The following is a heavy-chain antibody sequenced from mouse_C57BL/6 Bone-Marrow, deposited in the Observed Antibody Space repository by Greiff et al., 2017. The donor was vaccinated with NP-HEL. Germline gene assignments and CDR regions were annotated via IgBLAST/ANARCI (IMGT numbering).Heavy chain of an antibody. V-gene: IGHV5-6*01. CDR1: GFTFSSYG. CDR3: SRHGPYWYFDV. CDR2: ISSGGSYT. J-gene: IGHJ1*03. D-gene: IGHD1-1*01. Sequence: EVQLVESGGDLVKPGGSLKLSCAASGFTFSSYGMSWVRQTPDKRLEWVATISSGGSYTYYPDSVKGRFTISRDNAKNTLYLQMSSLKSEDTAMYYCSRHGPYWYFDVWGTGTTVTVSS.